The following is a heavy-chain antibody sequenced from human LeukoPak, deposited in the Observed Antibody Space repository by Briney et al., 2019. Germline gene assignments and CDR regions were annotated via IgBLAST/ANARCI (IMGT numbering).Heavy chain of an antibody. D-gene: IGHD3-22*01. J-gene: IGHJ4*02. CDR3: ARDIRDSSGYSRQDYYFDY. V-gene: IGHV1-46*01. Sequence: GGSTTYAQKFQGRVTMTRDTSTSTAYMELNNLRSGDTAVYYCARDIRDSSGYSRQDYYFDYWGQGTLVTVSS. CDR2: GGST.